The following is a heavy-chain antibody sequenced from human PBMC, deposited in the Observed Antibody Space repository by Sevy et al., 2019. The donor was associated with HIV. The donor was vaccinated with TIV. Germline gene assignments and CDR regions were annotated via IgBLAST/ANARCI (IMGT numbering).Heavy chain of an antibody. J-gene: IGHJ6*02. CDR3: AKDIDRGCDGVDCYSYYYYFYGLDV. V-gene: IGHV3-9*01. D-gene: IGHD2-21*02. Sequence: SLRLSCAASGFPFNDHAMHWVRQVPGKGLERVSGVSWNSRYIGYADSVKGRFTLSRDNARHFLYLEMNSLRPEDTALYYCAKDIDRGCDGVDCYSYYYYFYGLDVWGQGTTVIVSS. CDR1: GFPFNDHA. CDR2: VSWNSRYI.